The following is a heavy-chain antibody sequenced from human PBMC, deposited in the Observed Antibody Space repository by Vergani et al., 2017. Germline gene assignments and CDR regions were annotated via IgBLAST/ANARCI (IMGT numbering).Heavy chain of an antibody. V-gene: IGHV4-59*06. J-gene: IGHJ6*02. D-gene: IGHD3-3*01. CDR2: IYYSGST. CDR1: GGSISSYY. Sequence: QVQLQESGPGLVKPSETLSLTCTVSGGSISSYYWSWIRQPPGKGLEWIGYIYYSGSTYYNPSLKSRVTISVDTSKNQFSLKLSSVTAADTAVYYCARVGYDFWSGYYLHGMDVWGQGTTVTVSS. CDR3: ARVGYDFWSGYYLHGMDV.